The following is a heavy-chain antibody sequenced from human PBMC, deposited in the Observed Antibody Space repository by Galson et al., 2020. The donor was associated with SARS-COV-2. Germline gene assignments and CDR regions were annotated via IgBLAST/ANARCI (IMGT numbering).Heavy chain of an antibody. D-gene: IGHD6-13*01. Sequence: SETLSLTCAVYGGSFSGYYWSWIRQPPGKGLEWIGDINHSGSTNYNPTLKSRVTISEDTSKNQFSLKLGPVTAADTAVYYCARGGDSSSWYGLRWYVDLWGRGTLVAGSS. CDR3: ARGGDSSSWYGLRWYVDL. V-gene: IGHV4-34*01. J-gene: IGHJ2*01. CDR2: INHSGST. CDR1: GGSFSGYY.